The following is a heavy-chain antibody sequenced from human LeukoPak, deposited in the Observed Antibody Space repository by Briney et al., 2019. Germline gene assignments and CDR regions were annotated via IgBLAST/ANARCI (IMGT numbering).Heavy chain of an antibody. D-gene: IGHD3-10*02. CDR2: INQDGSEK. J-gene: IGHJ6*04. CDR1: GFTFSSYW. CDR3: AELGITMIGGV. Sequence: GGSLGLSCAASGFTFSSYWMSWVRQAPGKGLEWVANINQDGSEKYYVDSVKGRFTISRDNAKNSLYLQMNSLRAEDTAVYYCAELGITMIGGVWGKGTTVTISS. V-gene: IGHV3-7*01.